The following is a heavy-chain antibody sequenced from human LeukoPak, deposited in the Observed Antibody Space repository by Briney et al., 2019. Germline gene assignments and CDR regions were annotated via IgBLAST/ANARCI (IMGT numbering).Heavy chain of an antibody. D-gene: IGHD1-26*01. J-gene: IGHJ4*02. Sequence: GGTLRLSCAASGFTFSSYGMSWVRQAPGKGLEWVSAISGSGGSTYYADSVKGRFTISRDNSKNTLYLQMNSLRAEDTAVYYCAKSSGGSFDYWGQGTLVTVSS. V-gene: IGHV3-23*01. CDR1: GFTFSSYG. CDR3: AKSSGGSFDY. CDR2: ISGSGGST.